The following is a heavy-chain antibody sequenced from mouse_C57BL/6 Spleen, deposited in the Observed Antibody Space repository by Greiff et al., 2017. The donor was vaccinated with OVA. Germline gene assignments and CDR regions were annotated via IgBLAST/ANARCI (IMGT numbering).Heavy chain of an antibody. V-gene: IGHV6-6*01. Sequence: EVKLVESGGGLVQPGGSMKLSCAASGFTFSDAWMDWVRQSPEKGLEWVAEIRNKANNHATYYAESVKGRFTISRDDSKSSVYLQMNSLRAEDTGIYYCTRRFHYYGSSYPFAYWGQGTLVTVSA. CDR3: TRRFHYYGSSYPFAY. CDR1: GFTFSDAW. D-gene: IGHD1-1*01. J-gene: IGHJ3*01. CDR2: IRNKANNHAT.